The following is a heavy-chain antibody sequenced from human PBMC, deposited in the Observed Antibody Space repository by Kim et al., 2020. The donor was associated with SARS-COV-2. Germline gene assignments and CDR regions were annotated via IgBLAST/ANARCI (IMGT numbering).Heavy chain of an antibody. V-gene: IGHV4-59*01. CDR2: IYYSGST. J-gene: IGHJ3*02. CDR1: GGSISSYY. D-gene: IGHD3-9*01. CDR3: ARGVYDILTGTPVDAFDI. Sequence: SETLSLTCTVSGGSISSYYWSWIRQPPGKGLEWIGYIYYSGSTNYNPSLKSRVTISVDTSKNQFSLKLSSVTAADTAVYYCARGVYDILTGTPVDAFDIWGQGTMVTVSS.